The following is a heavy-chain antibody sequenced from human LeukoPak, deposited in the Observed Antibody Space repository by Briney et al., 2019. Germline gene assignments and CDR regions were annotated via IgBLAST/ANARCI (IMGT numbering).Heavy chain of an antibody. D-gene: IGHD2-15*01. V-gene: IGHV3-21*01. J-gene: IGHJ4*02. CDR2: ISSSSTYI. CDR3: ASQACSGGSCYFQPLDY. Sequence: GRSLRLSCAASAFTCSTYSMNWVRQAPGKGLEWVSSISSSSTYIYYADSVKGRFTIPRDNAKNSLYLQMNSLRVEDTAVYYCASQACSGGSCYFQPLDYWGQGTLVTVSS. CDR1: AFTCSTYS.